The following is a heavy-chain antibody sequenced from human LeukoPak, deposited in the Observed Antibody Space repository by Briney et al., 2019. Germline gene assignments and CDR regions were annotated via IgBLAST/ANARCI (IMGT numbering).Heavy chain of an antibody. CDR2: ISYSGST. CDR1: GGSVSSSGYY. D-gene: IGHD6-13*01. V-gene: IGHV4-39*01. J-gene: IGHJ5*02. CDR3: ARHAAYSSLA. Sequence: PSETLSPTCIVSGGSVSSSGYYWAWLRQPPGKGLEWIGSISYSGSTFYNPSLKSRVTISVDTSKNQFSLRLNSVTAADTSVYYCARHAAYSSLAWGQGTLVTVSS.